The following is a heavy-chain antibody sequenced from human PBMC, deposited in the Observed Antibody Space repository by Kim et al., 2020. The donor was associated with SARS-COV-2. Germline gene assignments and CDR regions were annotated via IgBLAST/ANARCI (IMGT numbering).Heavy chain of an antibody. Sequence: GGSLRPSCAASGFTFSSYAMHWVSQAPGKGLEWVAVISYDGSNKYYADSVKGRFTISRDNSKNTLYLQMNSLRAEDTAVYYCARAKFVSEYYDSSGYYAFDIWGQGTMVTVSS. CDR1: GFTFSSYA. J-gene: IGHJ3*02. CDR2: ISYDGSNK. V-gene: IGHV3-30-3*01. D-gene: IGHD3-22*01. CDR3: ARAKFVSEYYDSSGYYAFDI.